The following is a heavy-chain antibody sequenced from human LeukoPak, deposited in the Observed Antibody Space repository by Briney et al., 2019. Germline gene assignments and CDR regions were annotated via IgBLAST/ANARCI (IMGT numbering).Heavy chain of an antibody. CDR2: ISSNGGIT. D-gene: IGHD2-15*01. V-gene: IGHV3-64*01. CDR1: GFTFSNYA. CDR3: ARDQLILSYYYGMDV. J-gene: IGHJ6*02. Sequence: GGSLRLSCAASGFTFSNYAMHWVRQAPGKGLEYVSAISSNGGITYYAKSVEGRFTISRDNSKHTLHLQMGSLRAEDVGVYYCARDQLILSYYYGMDVWGQGTPVTVSS.